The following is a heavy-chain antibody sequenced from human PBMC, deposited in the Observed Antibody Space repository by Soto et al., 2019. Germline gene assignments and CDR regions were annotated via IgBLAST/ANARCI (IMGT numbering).Heavy chain of an antibody. CDR1: GFTFSNFW. CDR3: ARGWLGAARAFDI. J-gene: IGHJ3*02. D-gene: IGHD6-6*01. V-gene: IGHV3-7*03. CDR2: IKQGGTEK. Sequence: GGSLRLSCAASGFTFSNFWMSWVRQAPGKGLEWVANIKQGGTEKYYVDSVKGRFTISRDNAKNSLYLQMNSLRAEDTAVYYCARGWLGAARAFDIWGQGTMVTVS.